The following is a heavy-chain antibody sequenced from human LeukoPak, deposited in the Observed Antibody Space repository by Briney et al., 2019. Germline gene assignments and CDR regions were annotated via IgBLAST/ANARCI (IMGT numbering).Heavy chain of an antibody. CDR3: AKGDCSSTSCSTHYYYYYMDV. CDR2: IWYDGSNK. D-gene: IGHD2-2*01. CDR1: GFTFSSYG. V-gene: IGHV3-30*02. J-gene: IGHJ6*03. Sequence: GGSLRLSCAASGFTFSSYGMHWVRQAPGKGLEWVAFIWYDGSNKYYADSVKGRFTISRDNSKNTLYLQMNSLRAEDTGVYYCAKGDCSSTSCSTHYYYYYMDVWGKGTTVTVSS.